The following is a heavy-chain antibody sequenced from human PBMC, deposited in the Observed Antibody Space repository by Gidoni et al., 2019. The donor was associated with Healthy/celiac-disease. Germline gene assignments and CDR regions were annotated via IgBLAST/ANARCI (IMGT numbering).Heavy chain of an antibody. V-gene: IGHV1-46*01. CDR3: ARRSPFGFFDY. J-gene: IGHJ4*02. CDR1: GYTFTSYY. D-gene: IGHD3-3*01. Sequence: QVQLVQSGAEVQKPGASVKVSCKASGYTFTSYYMHWVRQAPGQGLEWMGIINPSGGSTSYAQKFQGRVTMTRDTSTSTVYMELSSLRSEDTAVYYWARRSPFGFFDYWGQGTLVTVSS. CDR2: INPSGGST.